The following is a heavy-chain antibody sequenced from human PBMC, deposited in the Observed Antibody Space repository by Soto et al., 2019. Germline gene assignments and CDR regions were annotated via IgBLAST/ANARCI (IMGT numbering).Heavy chain of an antibody. CDR1: GGSISSYY. Sequence: SETLSLTCTVSGGSISSYYWSWIRQPPGKGLEWIGYIYYSGSTNYNPSLKSRVTISVDTSKNQFSLKLSSVTAADTAVYYCARDEGSGYYYFNYGGQGTLVTVSS. D-gene: IGHD5-12*01. V-gene: IGHV4-59*01. CDR2: IYYSGST. CDR3: ARDEGSGYYYFNY. J-gene: IGHJ4*02.